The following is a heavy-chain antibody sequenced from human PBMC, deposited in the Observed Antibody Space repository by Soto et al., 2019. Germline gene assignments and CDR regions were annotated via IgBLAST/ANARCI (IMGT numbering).Heavy chain of an antibody. V-gene: IGHV1-69*12. CDR3: ARVDFGVVRYYYYGMDV. CDR1: GGTFSSYA. CDR2: IIPIFGTA. J-gene: IGHJ6*02. D-gene: IGHD3-3*01. Sequence: QVQLVQSGAEVKKPGSSVKVSCKASGGTFSSYAISWVRQAPGQGLEWMGGIIPIFGTANYAQKFQGRVTITADESTSTAYMELSSLRSEDTAVYYCARVDFGVVRYYYYGMDVWGQGTTVTVSS.